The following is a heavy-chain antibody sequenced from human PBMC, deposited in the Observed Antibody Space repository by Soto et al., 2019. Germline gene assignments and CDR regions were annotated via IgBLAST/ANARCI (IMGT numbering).Heavy chain of an antibody. J-gene: IGHJ3*02. CDR3: AKDPNGDYVGAFDI. V-gene: IGHV3-7*03. D-gene: IGHD4-17*01. CDR2: IKEDGSEK. CDR1: GFTFSSYW. Sequence: GGSLRLSCAASGFTFSSYWMSWVRQAPGMGLEWVANIKEDGSEKYYIDSVKGRFTMSRDNGNNSVYLQMNSLRAEDTAVYYCAKDPNGDYVGAFDIWGRGTMVTVSS.